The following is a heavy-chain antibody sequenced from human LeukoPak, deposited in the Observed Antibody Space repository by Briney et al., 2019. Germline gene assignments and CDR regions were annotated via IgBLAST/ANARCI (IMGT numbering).Heavy chain of an antibody. Sequence: GASVNVSCKTSGYTFTRFYMHWGRQAPGQGLESMGTINPSGGRTSYAQNFQGRVTMTKDTSTSTLYMELSSLRSEDTAVYYCARDLGQTSKFDYWGQGTLVTVSS. CDR2: INPSGGRT. J-gene: IGHJ4*02. V-gene: IGHV1-46*01. D-gene: IGHD2-2*01. CDR3: ARDLGQTSKFDY. CDR1: GYTFTRFY.